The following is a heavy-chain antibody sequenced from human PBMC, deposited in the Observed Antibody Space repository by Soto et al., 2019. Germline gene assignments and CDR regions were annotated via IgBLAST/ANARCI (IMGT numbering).Heavy chain of an antibody. CDR3: ASEKVGATSGHVCDI. J-gene: IGHJ3*02. D-gene: IGHD1-26*01. Sequence: EVQLVESGGGLVQPGGSLRLTCAASGFTFSIYSMNWVRQAPGKGLEWVSYIMPGSSHIFYAYSVKGRFTISRDNAKNSMYLQMNSLRAEDTALYYCASEKVGATSGHVCDIWGQGTMVTVSS. CDR2: IMPGSSHI. V-gene: IGHV3-48*01. CDR1: GFTFSIYS.